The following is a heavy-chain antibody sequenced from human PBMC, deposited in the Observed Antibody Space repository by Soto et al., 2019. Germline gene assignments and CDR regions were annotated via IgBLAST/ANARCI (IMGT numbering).Heavy chain of an antibody. Sequence: EVQLLESGGGLVQPGGSLRLSCAASGFTFSTYGMNWVRQAPGKGLEWVSTISSTGNSACAYYADSVQRRFTISTDNSKNTRYLQMNSLTAEDPAVYYCAKENRHCSCNNCYYFDYWGKGTLVTFSS. V-gene: IGHV3-23*01. D-gene: IGHD2-15*01. CDR2: ISSTGNSACA. CDR1: GFTFSTYG. CDR3: AKENRHCSCNNCYYFDY. J-gene: IGHJ4*02.